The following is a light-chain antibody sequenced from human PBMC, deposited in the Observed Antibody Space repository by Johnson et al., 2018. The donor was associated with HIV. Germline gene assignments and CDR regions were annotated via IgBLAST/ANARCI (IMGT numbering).Light chain of an antibody. CDR1: SSNIGNNY. CDR3: GTWDSSLRAYV. CDR2: ENN. V-gene: IGLV1-51*02. J-gene: IGLJ1*01. Sequence: QPVLTQPPSVSAAPGQKVTISCSGSSSNIGNNYVSWYQQLPGTAPKLLICENNKRPSGIPDRFSGSKSGTSATLGITGLQTGEEAGYYCGTWDSSLRAYVFVTGTKVTVL.